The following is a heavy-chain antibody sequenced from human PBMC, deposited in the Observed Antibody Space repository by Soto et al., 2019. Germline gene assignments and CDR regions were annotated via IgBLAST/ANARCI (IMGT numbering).Heavy chain of an antibody. D-gene: IGHD1-26*01. Sequence: GGSLRLSCAASGFTFRNFAMAWVRQAPGKGLHWVSAITGSGKNTYYADSVKGRFTISRDNSQNTLSLVLTSVRPEDTAIYYCAKASSLSTSLPLDSWGPGSLVTVSS. CDR1: GFTFRNFA. V-gene: IGHV3-23*01. CDR2: ITGSGKNT. J-gene: IGHJ4*02. CDR3: AKASSLSTSLPLDS.